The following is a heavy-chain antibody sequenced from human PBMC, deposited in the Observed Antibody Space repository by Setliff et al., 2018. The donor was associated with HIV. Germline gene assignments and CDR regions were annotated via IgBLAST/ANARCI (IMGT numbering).Heavy chain of an antibody. Sequence: PSETLSLTCSVSGDSISSGSYFWGWIRQTPGKELEWIGEISHGGRSTYNPSLKSRVTISIDTSRNQFSLNLSSVTAADTAVYYCARSYDSSGYYYVFDYWGQGTLVTVSS. J-gene: IGHJ4*02. CDR2: ISHGGRS. CDR3: ARSYDSSGYYYVFDY. V-gene: IGHV4-39*01. D-gene: IGHD3-22*01. CDR1: GDSISSGSYF.